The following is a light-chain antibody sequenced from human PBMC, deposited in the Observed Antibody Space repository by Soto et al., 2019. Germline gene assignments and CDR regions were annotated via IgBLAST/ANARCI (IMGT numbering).Light chain of an antibody. V-gene: IGLV2-23*01. CDR1: SVDVGSYNL. J-gene: IGLJ1*01. CDR3: CSYAGSSTFV. Sequence: QSALTQHASVSGSPGQSITISCTGTSVDVGSYNLVSWYQQHPGKAPKLMIYEGSKRPSGVSNRFSGSKSGNTASLTISGLQAEDEADYYCCSYAGSSTFVFGIGTKLTVL. CDR2: EGS.